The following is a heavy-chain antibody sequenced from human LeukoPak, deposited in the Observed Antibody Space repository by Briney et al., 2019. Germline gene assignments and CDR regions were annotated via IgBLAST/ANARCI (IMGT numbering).Heavy chain of an antibody. D-gene: IGHD4-17*01. J-gene: IGHJ4*02. CDR2: ISSSSSYI. Sequence: GGSLGLSCAASGFSFSSYSMNWVRQAPGKGLEWVSFISSSSSYIYYADSVKGRFTISRDNAKNSLFLQMNSLRAEDTAVYYCARDGDSDNIDFWGQGTLVTVSS. CDR1: GFSFSSYS. CDR3: ARDGDSDNIDF. V-gene: IGHV3-21*01.